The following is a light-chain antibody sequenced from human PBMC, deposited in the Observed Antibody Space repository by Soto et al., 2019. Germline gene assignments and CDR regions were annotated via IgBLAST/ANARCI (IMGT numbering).Light chain of an antibody. Sequence: DIPMTQSPSTLSASVGDRVTVTCRASQTIGSWLAWYQQKPGRAPKLLIFDASSLESGVPSRFSGNGSGTEFTLTIRGLQPDDFASYYCQQYNSYSGMFGQGTKVDIK. CDR1: QTIGSW. V-gene: IGKV1-5*01. CDR3: QQYNSYSGM. CDR2: DAS. J-gene: IGKJ1*01.